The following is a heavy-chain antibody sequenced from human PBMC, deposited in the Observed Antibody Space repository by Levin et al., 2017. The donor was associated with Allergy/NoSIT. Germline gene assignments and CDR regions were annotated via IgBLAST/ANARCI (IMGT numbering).Heavy chain of an antibody. V-gene: IGHV3-23*01. CDR2: ISGSGGST. J-gene: IGHJ4*02. Sequence: GGSLRLSCAASGFTFSSYAMSWVRQAPGKGLEWVSAISGSGGSTYYADSVKGRFTISRDNSKNTLYLQMNSLRAEDTAVYYCAKDGLYDYIWGSYYFDYWGQGTLVTVSS. CDR3: AKDGLYDYIWGSYYFDY. D-gene: IGHD3-16*01. CDR1: GFTFSSYA.